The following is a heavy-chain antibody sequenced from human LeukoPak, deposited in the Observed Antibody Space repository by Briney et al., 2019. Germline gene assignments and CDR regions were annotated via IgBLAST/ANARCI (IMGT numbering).Heavy chain of an antibody. J-gene: IGHJ4*02. Sequence: ETLSLTCTVSGGSISSYYWSWVRQAPGKGLEWVANIKQDGSEKYYVDSVKGRFTISRDNAKNSLYLQMNSLRAEDTAVCYCARDLTAAFDYWGQGTLVTVSS. V-gene: IGHV3-7*01. CDR3: ARDLTAAFDY. D-gene: IGHD6-13*01. CDR2: IKQDGSEK. CDR1: GGSISSYY.